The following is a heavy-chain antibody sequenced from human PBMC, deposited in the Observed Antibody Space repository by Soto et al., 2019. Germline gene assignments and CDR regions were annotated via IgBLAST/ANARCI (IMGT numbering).Heavy chain of an antibody. J-gene: IGHJ4*02. CDR1: GGSITIDNW. CDR3: ASRDPGTSVDY. CDR2: IYRTGST. D-gene: IGHD1-7*01. V-gene: IGHV4-4*02. Sequence: SETLSLTCVVSGGSITIDNWWTWVRQPPGQGLEWIGEIYRTGSTNYNPSLKSRVTISLDKSENQFSLKVTSLTAADTAVYYCASRDPGTSVDYWGQGTLVTVSS.